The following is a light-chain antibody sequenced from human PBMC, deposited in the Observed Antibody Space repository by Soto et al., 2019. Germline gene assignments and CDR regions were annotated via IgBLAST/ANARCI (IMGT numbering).Light chain of an antibody. CDR2: GAS. Sequence: EIVLTQSPGTLSLSPWERATLSCRPSQSVSSSYLAWYQQKPGQAPRLLIYGASSRATGIPDRFSGSGSGTDFTLTISRLEPEDFAVYYCQQYGSSPPITFGGGTKVDIK. V-gene: IGKV3-20*01. J-gene: IGKJ4*01. CDR1: QSVSSSY. CDR3: QQYGSSPPIT.